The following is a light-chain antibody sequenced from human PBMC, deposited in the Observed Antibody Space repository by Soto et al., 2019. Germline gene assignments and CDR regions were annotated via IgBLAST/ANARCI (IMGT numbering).Light chain of an antibody. V-gene: IGLV2-14*01. CDR1: SSDVGGYNY. CDR2: EVS. J-gene: IGLJ1*01. CDR3: SAYTSSSTPYV. Sequence: QSALTQPASVSGSPGQSNTISCTGTSSDVGGYNYVSWYQQHPGKAPKLMIYEVSNRPSGVSNRFSGSKSGNTASLTISGLQVEDEAEYYCSAYTSSSTPYVFGTGTKLTVL.